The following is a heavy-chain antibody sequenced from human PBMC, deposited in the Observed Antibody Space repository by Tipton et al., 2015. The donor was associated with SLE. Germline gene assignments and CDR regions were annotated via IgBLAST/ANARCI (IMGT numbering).Heavy chain of an antibody. CDR3: ARYRLAGLDP. D-gene: IGHD6-25*01. V-gene: IGHV4-61*02. Sequence: TLSLTCTVSGDALNSYSYYWGWIRQPAGKGLEWIGRVYITGETDYSPSLKSRVTMSIDTSRNQYSLKLSSVTATDTAVYYCARYRLAGLDPWGQGTLVTVSS. J-gene: IGHJ5*02. CDR1: GDALNSYSYY. CDR2: VYITGET.